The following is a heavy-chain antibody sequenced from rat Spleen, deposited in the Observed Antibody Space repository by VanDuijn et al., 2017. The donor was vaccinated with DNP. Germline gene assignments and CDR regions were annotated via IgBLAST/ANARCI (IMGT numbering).Heavy chain of an antibody. CDR2: IIYDGSRT. Sequence: EVQLVESGGGLVQPGRSLKLSCAASGFTFSDYNMAWVRQVPKKGLEWVATIIYDGSRTYYRDSVQGRFTISRDNAKSTRYLQMDSLRSEDTATYYCATQRITMMVVMHFDNWGQGVMVTVSS. CDR1: GFTFSDYN. V-gene: IGHV5S10*01. CDR3: ATQRITMMVVMHFDN. J-gene: IGHJ2*01. D-gene: IGHD1-12*02.